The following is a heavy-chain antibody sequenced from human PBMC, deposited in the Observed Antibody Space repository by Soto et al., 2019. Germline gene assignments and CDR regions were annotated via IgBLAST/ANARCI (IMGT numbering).Heavy chain of an antibody. J-gene: IGHJ4*02. D-gene: IGHD3-22*01. CDR1: GHTLKEVC. V-gene: IGHV1-24*01. CDR2: VDCDDGET. Sequence: QVQLLQSGAEVKKPGASVKVSCQVSGHTLKEVCIHWVRQAPGKGLEWMGGVDCDDGETVFAQKFQGRVNMTEDTSRDTAYMELSSLTYEDTAVYYCATGSYDSSSYRPPDFDSWGQGTLATVFS. CDR3: ATGSYDSSSYRPPDFDS.